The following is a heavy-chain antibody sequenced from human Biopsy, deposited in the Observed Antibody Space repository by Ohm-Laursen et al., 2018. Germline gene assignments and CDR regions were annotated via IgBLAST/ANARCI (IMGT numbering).Heavy chain of an antibody. CDR1: EGTFSNYG. J-gene: IGHJ1*01. D-gene: IGHD3-9*01. V-gene: IGHV1-69*06. CDR3: ATKLTGYFHH. Sequence: SVKVSCKPPEGTFSNYGVNWVRQAPGQGLEWLGGNIPILGTGNYAQKFQDRVTVAANTSTSTATMELRSLRSDDTAVYYCATKLTGYFHHWGQGTLVIVSS. CDR2: NIPILGTG.